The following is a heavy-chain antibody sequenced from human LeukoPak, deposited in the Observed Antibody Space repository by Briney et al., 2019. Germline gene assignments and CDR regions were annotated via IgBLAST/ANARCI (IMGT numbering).Heavy chain of an antibody. CDR1: GLTLSNYA. CDR3: VRKYFYYMDV. V-gene: IGHV3-23*01. Sequence: PGGSLRLSCAASGLTLSNYAMCWVRQAPGKGLEWLSYISTSGGSTSYADSVKGRFTSSRDNSKNTLFLQMSSLRAEDTAVHYCVRKYFYYMDVWGKGTTVTVSS. J-gene: IGHJ6*03. CDR2: ISTSGGST.